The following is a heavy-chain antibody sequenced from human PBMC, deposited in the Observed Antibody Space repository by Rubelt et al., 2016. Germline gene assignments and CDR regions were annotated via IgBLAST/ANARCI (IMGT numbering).Heavy chain of an antibody. CDR1: GYTFTSYG. CDR3: ARDQLALYAFDI. CDR2: ISAYDGNT. D-gene: IGHD1-1*01. J-gene: IGHJ3*02. V-gene: IGHV1-18*01. Sequence: QVQLVQSGAEVKKPGASVKVSCKASGYTFTSYGISWVRQAPGQGLEWLGWISAYDGNTNYAQKRQGRVTRTTDTSTSTAYMELRSLRSDDTAVYFCARDQLALYAFDIWGQGTMVTVSS.